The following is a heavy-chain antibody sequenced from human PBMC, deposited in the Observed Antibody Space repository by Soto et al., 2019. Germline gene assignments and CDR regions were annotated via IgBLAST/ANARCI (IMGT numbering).Heavy chain of an antibody. V-gene: IGHV3-48*02. CDR3: ATSFI. CDR2: ISSISSTT. D-gene: IGHD3-10*01. J-gene: IGHJ4*02. Sequence: EVQVVESGGGLVQPGGSLRLSCAASGFTFRSYSMNWVCQAPGKGLEWVSYISSISSTTNYADSVKGRFTISRDNAKNSLYLQMDSLRDEDTAMYYCATSFIRGQGTLVTVSS. CDR1: GFTFRSYS.